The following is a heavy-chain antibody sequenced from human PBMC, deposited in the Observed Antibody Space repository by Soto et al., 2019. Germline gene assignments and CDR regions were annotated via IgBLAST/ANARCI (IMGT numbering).Heavy chain of an antibody. J-gene: IGHJ5*02. CDR3: ARDQRDGYWFDP. CDR1: GDAISSGGYS. V-gene: IGHV4-30-2*01. Sequence: QVQLQESGSGLVKPSQTLSLTCTVSGDAISSGGYSWNWIRQPPGKGLEWIGYTSYTGGASYNPSLKSRVTISVDTSKNQFSLKMTSMTAADTATYYCARDQRDGYWFDPWGQGTLVTVSS. CDR2: TSYTGGA. D-gene: IGHD3-10*01.